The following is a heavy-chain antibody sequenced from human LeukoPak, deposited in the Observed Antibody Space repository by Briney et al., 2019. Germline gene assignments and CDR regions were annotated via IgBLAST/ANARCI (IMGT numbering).Heavy chain of an antibody. D-gene: IGHD6-13*01. Sequence: GGSLRLSCAASGFTFDDYAMHWVRQAPGKGPEWVSRISGDGGSTYYADSVKGRFTIPRDNSKNSLYLQMNSLRTEDTALYYCAKDINRAAAGIFDYWGQGTLVTVSS. J-gene: IGHJ4*02. V-gene: IGHV3-43*02. CDR2: ISGDGGST. CDR1: GFTFDDYA. CDR3: AKDINRAAAGIFDY.